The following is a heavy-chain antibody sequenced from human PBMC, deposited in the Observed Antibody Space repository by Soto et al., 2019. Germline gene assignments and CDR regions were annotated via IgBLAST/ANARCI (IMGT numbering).Heavy chain of an antibody. CDR3: ARAAIAVADYYFDY. J-gene: IGHJ4*02. CDR2: IWYDGSNK. CDR1: GFTFSSYG. V-gene: IGHV3-33*01. Sequence: QVQLVESGGGVVQPGRSLRLSCAASGFTFSSYGMHWVRQAPGKGLEWVAVIWYDGSNKYYAASVKGRFSISRDNSKNTLYLQMNSLTAEDTAVYYCARAAIAVADYYFDYWGQGTLVTVSS. D-gene: IGHD6-19*01.